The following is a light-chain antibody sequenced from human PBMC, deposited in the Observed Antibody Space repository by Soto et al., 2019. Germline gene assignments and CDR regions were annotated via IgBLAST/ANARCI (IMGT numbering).Light chain of an antibody. CDR2: AIS. CDR1: QSITNY. CDR3: QQSYMDPIT. V-gene: IGKV1-39*01. J-gene: IGKJ5*01. Sequence: DIQMTQSPSSLSASVVDRVTITCRASQSITNYLNWYQQKPGKAPKLLMYAISTLQSGVPSRFGGSGGGTDFTLSISSVQPEDFATYFCQQSYMDPITFGQGTRLEIK.